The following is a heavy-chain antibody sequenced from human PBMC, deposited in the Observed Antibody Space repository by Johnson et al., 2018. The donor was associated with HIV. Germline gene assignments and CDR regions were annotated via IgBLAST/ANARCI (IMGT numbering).Heavy chain of an antibody. D-gene: IGHD3-22*01. V-gene: IGHV3-66*01. CDR2: IYSGGST. CDR1: GFTVSSNY. Sequence: MLLVESGGGVVQPGGSLRLSCAASGFTVSSNYMSWVRQAPGKGLEWVSVIYSGGSTYYADSVTGRFPISRDNSKNTLYLQMNSLRAEDTAVYYCARDVAATMIVVGGAYDAFDIWGQGTMVIVSS. J-gene: IGHJ3*02. CDR3: ARDVAATMIVVGGAYDAFDI.